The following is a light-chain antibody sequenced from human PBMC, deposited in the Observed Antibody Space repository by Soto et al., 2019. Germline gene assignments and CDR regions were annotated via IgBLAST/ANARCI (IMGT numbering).Light chain of an antibody. V-gene: IGKV3D-7*01. CDR2: GAS. CDR3: HQDFDLPLT. CDR1: QSLSNTY. J-gene: IGKJ4*01. Sequence: PEDRATLCSRASQSLSNTYICWYQQKPGQAPRLLIYGASTRATGIPARFSGSGSGTDFTLTISSLQPEDFALYYCHQDFDLPLTFGGGTKVEIK.